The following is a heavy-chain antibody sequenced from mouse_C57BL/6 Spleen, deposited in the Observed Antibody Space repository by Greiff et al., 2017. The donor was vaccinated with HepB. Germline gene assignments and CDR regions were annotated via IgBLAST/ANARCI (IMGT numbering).Heavy chain of an antibody. Sequence: QVQLQQPGAELVKPGALVKLSCKASGYTFTSYWMHWVKQRPGQGLEWIGMIHPNSGSTNYNEKFKSKATLTVDKSSSTAYMQLSSLTSEDSAVYYCARDYYGSRYFDVWGTGTTVTVSS. CDR1: GYTFTSYW. J-gene: IGHJ1*03. CDR2: IHPNSGST. D-gene: IGHD1-1*01. CDR3: ARDYYGSRYFDV. V-gene: IGHV1-64*01.